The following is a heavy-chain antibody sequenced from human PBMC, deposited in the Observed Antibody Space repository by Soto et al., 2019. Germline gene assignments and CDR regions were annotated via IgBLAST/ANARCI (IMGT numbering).Heavy chain of an antibody. CDR2: INPNSGDK. Sequence: QGHLVQSGAEVKRPGASVKVSCKASGYTFTGYYMHWVRQVPGQGLEWMGWINPNSGDKDYAQKFPGRVTLTRDKSIRPADMELSSLKSDDTAVYYCARVGYCSDTRCYYGQDYYFFYGMDVWGQGTTVTVS. CDR3: ARVGYCSDTRCYYGQDYYFFYGMDV. J-gene: IGHJ6*02. D-gene: IGHD2-2*01. V-gene: IGHV1-2*02. CDR1: GYTFTGYY.